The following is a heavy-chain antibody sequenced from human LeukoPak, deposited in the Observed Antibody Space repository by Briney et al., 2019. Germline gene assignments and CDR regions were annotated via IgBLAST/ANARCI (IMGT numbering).Heavy chain of an antibody. J-gene: IGHJ3*02. Sequence: SSETLSLTCTVSGGSISSYYWSWIRQPPGKGLEWIGYIYYSGSTNYNPSLKSRVTISVDTSKNQFSLKLSSVTAADTAVYYCARIEIVYYYDSSGYPHRAADAFDIWGQGTMVTVSS. CDR3: ARIEIVYYYDSSGYPHRAADAFDI. CDR2: IYYSGST. D-gene: IGHD3-22*01. V-gene: IGHV4-59*01. CDR1: GGSISSYY.